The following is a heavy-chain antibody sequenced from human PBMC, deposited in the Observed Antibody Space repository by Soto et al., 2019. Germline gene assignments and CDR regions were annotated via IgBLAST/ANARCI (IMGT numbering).Heavy chain of an antibody. CDR1: GITFSDYW. CDR3: ARDLLIRDY. CDR2: INQEGSDK. D-gene: IGHD2-15*01. J-gene: IGHJ4*02. Sequence: PGGSLRLSCVVSGITFSDYWMTWVRQAPGKGLEWVANINQEGSDKNYVDFVRGRFTISRDNTKNSLYLQMNSLRADDTAIYYCARDLLIRDYWGQGTLVTVSS. V-gene: IGHV3-7*03.